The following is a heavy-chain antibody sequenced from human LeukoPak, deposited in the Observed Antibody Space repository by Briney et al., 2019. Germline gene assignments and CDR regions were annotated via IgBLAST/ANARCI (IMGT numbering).Heavy chain of an antibody. V-gene: IGHV3-23*01. D-gene: IGHD6-19*01. Sequence: PGGSLRLSCAASGFTFSSYAMGWVRQAPGKGLEWVSAISGSGGSTYYADSVKGRFTISRDNSKNTLYLQMNSLRAEDTAVYYCAKWERYSSGSIDYWGQGTLVTVSS. CDR1: GFTFSSYA. CDR3: AKWERYSSGSIDY. J-gene: IGHJ4*02. CDR2: ISGSGGST.